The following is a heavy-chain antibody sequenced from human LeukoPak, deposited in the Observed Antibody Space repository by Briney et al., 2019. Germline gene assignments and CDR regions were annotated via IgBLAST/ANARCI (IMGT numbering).Heavy chain of an antibody. CDR2: ISYDGSNK. CDR1: GFTFSSYA. J-gene: IGHJ4*02. Sequence: GGSLRLSCAASGFTFSSYAMHWVRQALGKGLEWVAVISYDGSNKYYADSVKGRFTISRDNSKNTLYLQMNSLRAEDTAVYYCASLRGYSYGYDYWGQGTLVTVSS. D-gene: IGHD5-18*01. CDR3: ASLRGYSYGYDY. V-gene: IGHV3-30*04.